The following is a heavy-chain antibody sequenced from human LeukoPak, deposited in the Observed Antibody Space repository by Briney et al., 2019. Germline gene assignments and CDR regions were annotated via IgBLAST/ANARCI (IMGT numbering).Heavy chain of an antibody. D-gene: IGHD5-24*01. J-gene: IGHJ4*02. V-gene: IGHV3-23*01. CDR3: ARGGDGYLDY. Sequence: GGSLRLSCAASGFTFSSYAMTWVRQAPGKGLEWVSAVTGSGGSTYYADSVKGRFTISRDNSKNTLYLQMNSLRAEDTAVYYCARGGDGYLDYWGQGTLVTVSS. CDR2: VTGSGGST. CDR1: GFTFSSYA.